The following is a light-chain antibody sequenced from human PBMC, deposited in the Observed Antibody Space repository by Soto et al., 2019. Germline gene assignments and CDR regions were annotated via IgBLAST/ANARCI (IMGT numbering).Light chain of an antibody. CDR3: QQSYSAPWT. V-gene: IGKV1-39*01. J-gene: IGKJ1*01. Sequence: DIQMTQSPSSLAASVGARVTITCRASQSISTYLNWYQQKPGKAPKVLIFDASRLQSGVASRFSGSGSGTDFTLTISSLQPEDPATYYCQQSYSAPWTFGQGTKVQVK. CDR2: DAS. CDR1: QSISTY.